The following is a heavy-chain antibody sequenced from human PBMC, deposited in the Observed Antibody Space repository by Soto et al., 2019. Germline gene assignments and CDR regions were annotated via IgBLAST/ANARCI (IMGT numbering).Heavy chain of an antibody. CDR3: ARRLDDTPETFFNWFDP. CDR2: IFYTGTA. J-gene: IGHJ5*02. Sequence: QVQLQEWGPGLGKLSQTLSLTCPVFVGSINTGGNSGAWFPHLPGEGLEWIGHIFYTGTAYYNPSLRSRVTVSIDTSANQFSLHMYSVTAADTAMYYCARRLDDTPETFFNWFDPWGQGILVTVSS. D-gene: IGHD2-15*01. V-gene: IGHV4-31*03. CDR1: VGSINTGGNS.